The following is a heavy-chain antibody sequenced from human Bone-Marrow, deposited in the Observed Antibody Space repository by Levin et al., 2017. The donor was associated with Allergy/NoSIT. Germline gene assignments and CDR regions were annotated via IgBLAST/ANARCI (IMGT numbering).Heavy chain of an antibody. J-gene: IGHJ5*02. Sequence: SETLSLTCAVSGGSISNGKWWTWVRQPPGKGLEWIGEVYHSGRTNYNPSLKSRVTISVDKSKNEFSLNLGSVTAADTAVYYCAREGTAGYSYGPWGQGTLVTVSS. D-gene: IGHD5-18*01. V-gene: IGHV4-4*02. CDR1: GGSISNGKW. CDR3: AREGTAGYSYGP. CDR2: VYHSGRT.